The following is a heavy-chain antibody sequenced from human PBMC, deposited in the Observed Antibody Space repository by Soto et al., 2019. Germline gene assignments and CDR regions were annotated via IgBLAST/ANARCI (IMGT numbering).Heavy chain of an antibody. CDR1: GYTFATYS. J-gene: IGHJ5*02. Sequence: ASVKVSCKASGYTFATYSIHLGRQAPGQSLEWMGWINTDNGNTYYSQKMQARVTITRDTSASTAYMELSRLRSEDTAVYYCARDGYSGGSCYGNPWGQGTLVTVSS. CDR3: ARDGYSGGSCYGNP. V-gene: IGHV1-3*04. CDR2: INTDNGNT. D-gene: IGHD2-15*01.